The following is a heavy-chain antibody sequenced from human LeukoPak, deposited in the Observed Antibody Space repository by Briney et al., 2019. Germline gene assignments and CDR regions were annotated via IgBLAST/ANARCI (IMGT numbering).Heavy chain of an antibody. D-gene: IGHD4-17*01. CDR1: GGSISSYY. CDR2: IYYSGST. CDR3: ARGPETTLWDY. V-gene: IGHV4-59*01. J-gene: IGHJ4*02. Sequence: SETLSLTCTVSGGSISSYYWSWIRQPPGKGLEWIGYIYYSGSTNYNPSLKSRVTTSVDTSKNQFSLKLSSVTAADTAVYYCARGPETTLWDYWGQGTLVTVSS.